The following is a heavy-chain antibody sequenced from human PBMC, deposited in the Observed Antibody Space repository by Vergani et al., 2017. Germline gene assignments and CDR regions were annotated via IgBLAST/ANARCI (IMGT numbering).Heavy chain of an antibody. CDR2: IYYSGST. Sequence: QLQLQESDPGLVKPSETLALTCTVSGGSISSPFYYWGWIRQPPGKGLEWIGPIYYSGSTYYNPSLKSRVTISVDTSKNQFSLKLNSVTAADTAVYYCARHKEQLVPGNYYYYYYMDVWGKGTTVTVSS. V-gene: IGHV4-39*01. D-gene: IGHD6-13*01. CDR3: ARHKEQLVPGNYYYYYYMDV. J-gene: IGHJ6*03. CDR1: GGSISSPFYY.